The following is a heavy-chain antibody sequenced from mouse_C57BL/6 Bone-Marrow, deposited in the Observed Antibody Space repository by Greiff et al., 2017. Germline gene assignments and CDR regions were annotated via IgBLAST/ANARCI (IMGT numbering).Heavy chain of an antibody. CDR3: ARDYYGSSLGYYFYY. CDR2: IHPNSGST. D-gene: IGHD1-1*01. CDR1: GYTFTSYW. J-gene: IGHJ2*01. V-gene: IGHV1-64*01. Sequence: QVQLQQPGAELVKPGASVKLSCKASGYTFTSYWMHWVKQRPGQGLEWIGMIHPNSGSTNYNEKFKSKATLAVDKSSSTAYMQLSRLTSEDSAVYYCARDYYGSSLGYYFYYWGQGTTLTVSS.